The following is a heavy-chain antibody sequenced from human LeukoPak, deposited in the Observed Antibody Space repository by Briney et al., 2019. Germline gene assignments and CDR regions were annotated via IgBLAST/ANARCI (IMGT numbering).Heavy chain of an antibody. CDR3: AREVHSGGWDY. V-gene: IGHV1-3*01. CDR2: INAGNGNT. J-gene: IGHJ4*02. CDR1: GYTFTSYA. Sequence: GASVKVSCKASGYTFTSYAMHWVRQAPGQRLEWMGWINAGNGNTEYSQKFQGRVTITRDTSASTAYMELSSLRSEDTAVYYCAREVHSGGWDYWGQGTLVTVSS. D-gene: IGHD6-19*01.